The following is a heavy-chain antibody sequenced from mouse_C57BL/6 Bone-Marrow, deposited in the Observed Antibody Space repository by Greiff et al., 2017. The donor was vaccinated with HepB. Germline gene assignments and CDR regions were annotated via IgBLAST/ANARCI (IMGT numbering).Heavy chain of an antibody. D-gene: IGHD2-4*01. J-gene: IGHJ3*01. Sequence: VQLQQSGAELARPGASVKLSCKASGYTFTSYGISWVKQRTGQGLEWIGEIYPRSGNTYYNEKFKGKATLTADKSSSTAYMELRSLTSEDSAVYFCASGLRRFAYWGQGTLVTVSA. V-gene: IGHV1-81*01. CDR2: IYPRSGNT. CDR1: GYTFTSYG. CDR3: ASGLRRFAY.